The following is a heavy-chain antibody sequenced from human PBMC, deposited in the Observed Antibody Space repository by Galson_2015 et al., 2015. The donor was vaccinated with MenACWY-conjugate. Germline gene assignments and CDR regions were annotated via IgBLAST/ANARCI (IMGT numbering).Heavy chain of an antibody. J-gene: IGHJ4*02. CDR1: GFTFSSYA. Sequence: SLRLSCAASGFTFSSYAMHWVRQAPGKGLEWVSTMSGNGGAANYAESVKGRFTISRDNSKNTLYLQMNSLRAEDTAVYYCAKGRVGALYCIDIWGPGTLVTVSS. V-gene: IGHV3-23*01. CDR3: AKGRVGALYCIDI. CDR2: MSGNGGAA. D-gene: IGHD1-26*01.